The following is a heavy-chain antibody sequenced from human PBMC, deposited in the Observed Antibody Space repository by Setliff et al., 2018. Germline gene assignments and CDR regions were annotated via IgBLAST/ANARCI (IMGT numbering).Heavy chain of an antibody. CDR1: GYSFTSYW. D-gene: IGHD4-17*01. J-gene: IGHJ6*02. V-gene: IGHV5-51*01. Sequence: ESLTISCKGSGYSFTSYWIAWVRQMPGKGLEWMGIIYPGDSDTRYSPSFQGQVTISADRSTRTAYLQWSSLKASDTAFYYCARSDYGDYFAWDSYGMDVWGQGTTVTVSS. CDR3: ARSDYGDYFAWDSYGMDV. CDR2: IYPGDSDT.